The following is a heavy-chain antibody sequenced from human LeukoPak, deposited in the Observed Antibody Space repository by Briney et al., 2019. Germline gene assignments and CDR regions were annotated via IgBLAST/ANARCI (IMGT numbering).Heavy chain of an antibody. CDR3: ARVPPITIFGVANHYFDY. Sequence: GGSLRLSCAASGFTFDDYGMSWVRQAPGKGLEWVSGINWNGGSTGYADSVKGRFTISRDNAKNSLYLQMNSLRAEDTALYYCARVPPITIFGVANHYFDYWGQGTLVTVSS. CDR2: INWNGGST. V-gene: IGHV3-20*04. D-gene: IGHD3-3*01. CDR1: GFTFDDYG. J-gene: IGHJ4*02.